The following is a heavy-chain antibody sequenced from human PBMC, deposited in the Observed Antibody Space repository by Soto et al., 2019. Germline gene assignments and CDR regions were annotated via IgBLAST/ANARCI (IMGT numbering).Heavy chain of an antibody. D-gene: IGHD3-16*01. V-gene: IGHV4-39*01. CDR3: AKGGRGSFGY. Sequence: SETLSLTCTVSGGSISSSSYYWGWILQPPGKGLEWIGSIYYSGSTYYNPSLKSRVTISVDTSKNQFSLKLSSVTAADTAVYYCAKGGRGSFGYWGQGTLVTVSS. CDR2: IYYSGST. CDR1: GGSISSSSYY. J-gene: IGHJ4*02.